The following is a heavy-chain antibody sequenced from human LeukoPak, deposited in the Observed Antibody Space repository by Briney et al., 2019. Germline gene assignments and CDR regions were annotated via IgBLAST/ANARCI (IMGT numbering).Heavy chain of an antibody. Sequence: GGSLRLSCAASGFTFSSCAMTWVRRAPGKGLEWVAAISGAGTSTYYADFVMGRLTISRDNSKNTLYLQVSSLSAEDTAVYYCAKLPYDTTDYELDYWGQGTLVTVAS. D-gene: IGHD1-1*01. CDR1: GFTFSSCA. CDR3: AKLPYDTTDYELDY. J-gene: IGHJ4*02. V-gene: IGHV3-23*01. CDR2: ISGAGTST.